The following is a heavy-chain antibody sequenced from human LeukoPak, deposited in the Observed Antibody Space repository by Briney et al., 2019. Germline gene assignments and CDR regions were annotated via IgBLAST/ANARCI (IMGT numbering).Heavy chain of an antibody. Sequence: PSETLSLTCTVSGGSISSYYWSWIRQPPGKGLEWIGYIYYSGSTNYNPSLKSRVTISVDTSKNQFSLKLSSVTAADTAVYYCARTPQLVRTYYYYYYMDVWGKGTTVTVSS. V-gene: IGHV4-59*01. D-gene: IGHD6-6*01. J-gene: IGHJ6*03. CDR2: IYYSGST. CDR1: GGSISSYY. CDR3: ARTPQLVRTYYYYYYMDV.